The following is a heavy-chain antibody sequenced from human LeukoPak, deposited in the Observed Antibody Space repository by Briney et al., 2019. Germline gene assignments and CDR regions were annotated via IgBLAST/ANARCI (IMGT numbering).Heavy chain of an antibody. Sequence: PSETLSLTCTVSGGSISSSSYYCGWIRQPPGKGLEWIGSIYYSGSTYYNPSLKSRVTISVDTSKNQFSLKLSSVTAADTAVYYCARDPAHDSSSWYYVWFDPWGQGTLVTVSS. CDR1: GGSISSSSYY. J-gene: IGHJ5*02. D-gene: IGHD6-13*01. CDR3: ARDPAHDSSSWYYVWFDP. V-gene: IGHV4-39*07. CDR2: IYYSGST.